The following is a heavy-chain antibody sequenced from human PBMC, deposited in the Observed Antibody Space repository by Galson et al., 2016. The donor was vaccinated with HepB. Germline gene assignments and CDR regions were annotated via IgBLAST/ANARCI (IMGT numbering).Heavy chain of an antibody. V-gene: IGHV3-30*04. CDR2: ISYDGTKQ. CDR1: GFTFSNYA. J-gene: IGHJ6*02. CDR3: AKEGRFHGGLDV. Sequence: SLRLSCAASGFTFSNYAMHWVRQAPGKGLEWVAVISYDGTKQYYADSVRGRFTISRDNSKDTLYLQLNGLTTEDTAVYYCAKEGRFHGGLDVWGQGTTVTVSS. D-gene: IGHD3-3*01.